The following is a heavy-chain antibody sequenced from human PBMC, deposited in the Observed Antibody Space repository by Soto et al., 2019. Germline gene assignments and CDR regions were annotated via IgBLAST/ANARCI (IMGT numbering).Heavy chain of an antibody. CDR2: ISYDGSNK. Sequence: GGSLRLSCAASGFTFSSYGMHWVRQAPGKGLEWVAVISYDGSNKYYADSVKGRFTISRDNSKNTLYLQMNSLRAEDTAVYYCAKADLWGRGTLVTVSS. V-gene: IGHV3-30*18. CDR1: GFTFSSYG. J-gene: IGHJ2*01. CDR3: AKADL.